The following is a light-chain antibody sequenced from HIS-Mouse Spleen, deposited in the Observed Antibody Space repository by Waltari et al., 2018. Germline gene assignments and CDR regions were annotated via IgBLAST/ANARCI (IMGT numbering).Light chain of an antibody. V-gene: IGLV1-47*01. CDR2: RNN. J-gene: IGLJ2*01. Sequence: QSVLTQPPSASGTPGQRVTISCSGSSSNIGSNYVYWYQQLPGTAPKLLIHRNNHRPSGVPDRFSGSKSGTSASLAISGLRSEDEADYYCAAWDDSLSGLVFGGGTKLTVL. CDR1: SSNIGSNY. CDR3: AAWDDSLSGLV.